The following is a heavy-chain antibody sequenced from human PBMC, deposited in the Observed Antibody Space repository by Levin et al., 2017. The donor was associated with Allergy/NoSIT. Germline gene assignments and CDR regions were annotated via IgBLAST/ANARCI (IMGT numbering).Heavy chain of an antibody. D-gene: IGHD2-15*01. Sequence: GGSLRLSCAASGFTFSDYYMSWVRQAPGKGLEWVSYISSDSSTIYYADSVRGRFTISRDNAKNSLYLQMNSLRAVDTAVYDGARDFYCTGGDCYSRPDYWGQGTLVTVSS. J-gene: IGHJ4*02. V-gene: IGHV3-11*01. CDR2: ISSDSSTI. CDR3: ARDFYCTGGDCYSRPDY. CDR1: GFTFSDYY.